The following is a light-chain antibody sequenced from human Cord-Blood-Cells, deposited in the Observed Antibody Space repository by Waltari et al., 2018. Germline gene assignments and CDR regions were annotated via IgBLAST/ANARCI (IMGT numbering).Light chain of an antibody. Sequence: SSELTQDPAVSVALGQTVRITCQGDSLRSYYASWYQQKPGQAPVLVIYGKHNRPSGIPDRFSGSSTGNTPSLTIAGAQAEDEADYYCNSRDSSGNHLVFGGGTKLTVL. CDR1: SLRSYY. CDR2: GKH. J-gene: IGLJ2*01. CDR3: NSRDSSGNHLV. V-gene: IGLV3-19*01.